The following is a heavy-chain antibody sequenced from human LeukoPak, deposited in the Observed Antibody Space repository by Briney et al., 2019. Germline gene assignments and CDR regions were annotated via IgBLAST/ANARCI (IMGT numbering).Heavy chain of an antibody. D-gene: IGHD3-9*01. CDR1: GNTFSNYG. CDR3: VRDSPPYYDGLTGYYRDHYYGMDV. J-gene: IGHJ6*02. Sequence: ASVKVSCKASGNTFSNYGFSWVRQAPGQGLEWMGWISANNGVTDYAQKLQGRVTLTTDTSTSTAYMELRSLRSDDTAVYYCVRDSPPYYDGLTGYYRDHYYGMDVWGQGTTVTVSS. V-gene: IGHV1-18*01. CDR2: ISANNGVT.